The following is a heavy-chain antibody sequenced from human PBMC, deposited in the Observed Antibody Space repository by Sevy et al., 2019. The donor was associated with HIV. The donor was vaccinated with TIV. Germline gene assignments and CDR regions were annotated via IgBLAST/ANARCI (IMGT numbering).Heavy chain of an antibody. J-gene: IGHJ6*03. CDR3: AKGTGNRYCSSTSCRPHYYYYMDV. Sequence: GGSLRLSCAASGFTFSSYVMHWVRQAPGKGLEWVAFIRYDGSNKYYADSVKGRFTISRDNSKNTLYLQMNSLRAEDTAVYYCAKGTGNRYCSSTSCRPHYYYYMDVWGKGTTVTVSS. D-gene: IGHD2-2*01. CDR1: GFTFSSYV. CDR2: IRYDGSNK. V-gene: IGHV3-30*02.